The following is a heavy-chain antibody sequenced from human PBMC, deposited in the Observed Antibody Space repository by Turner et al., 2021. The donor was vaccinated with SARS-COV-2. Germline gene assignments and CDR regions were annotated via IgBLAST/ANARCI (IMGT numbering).Heavy chain of an antibody. J-gene: IGHJ3*02. CDR3: ATCRDGYNWGAFHI. V-gene: IGHV1-24*01. Sequence: QVQLVQSGAEVKKPGASVKVSSKVSGDTLTELSMHWVRQAPGKGLEWMGGFDPEDGETIYAQKFQGRVTMTEDTSTDTGYMELSSLRSEDTAVYYGATCRDGYNWGAFHIWGQGTMFTVSS. CDR2: FDPEDGET. D-gene: IGHD5-12*01. CDR1: GDTLTELS.